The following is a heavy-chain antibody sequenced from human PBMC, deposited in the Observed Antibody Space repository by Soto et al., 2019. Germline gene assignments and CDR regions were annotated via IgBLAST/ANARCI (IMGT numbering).Heavy chain of an antibody. CDR1: GDSISNLDYF. Sequence: SETLSLTCSVSGDSISNLDYFWAWIRQPPGQALEYFGYIYKSATTNDNPSFESRVAISVDTSKSQFHLNVTSVTAADTAVYFCAIGRYCLTGRCFPNWFDSWGQGALVTVSS. V-gene: IGHV4-30-4*01. CDR2: IYKSATT. D-gene: IGHD7-27*01. J-gene: IGHJ5*01. CDR3: AIGRYCLTGRCFPNWFDS.